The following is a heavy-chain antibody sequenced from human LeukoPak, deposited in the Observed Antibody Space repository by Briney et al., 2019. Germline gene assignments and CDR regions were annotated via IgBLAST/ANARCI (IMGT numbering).Heavy chain of an antibody. V-gene: IGHV3-23*01. CDR2: ISGSGGST. CDR1: GFTFSSYA. J-gene: IGHJ3*02. CDR3: AKDGGYSYAYDAFDI. D-gene: IGHD5-18*01. Sequence: GGSLRLSCAASGFTFSSYAMSWVRQAPGKGLEWVSAISGSGGSTYYADSVKGRFTISRDNSKNTLYLRMNSLRAEDTAVYYCAKDGGYSYAYDAFDIWGQGTMVTVSS.